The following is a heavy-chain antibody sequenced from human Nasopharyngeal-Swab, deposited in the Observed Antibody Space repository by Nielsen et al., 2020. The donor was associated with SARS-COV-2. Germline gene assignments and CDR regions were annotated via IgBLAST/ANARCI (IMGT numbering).Heavy chain of an antibody. V-gene: IGHV3-11*06. D-gene: IGHD3-9*01. CDR3: ARVGILTDGDY. J-gene: IGHJ4*02. CDR2: ISSSSSYI. CDR1: GFTFSDYY. Sequence: GGSLRLSCAASGFTFSDYYMSWIRQAPGKGLEWVSSISSSSSYIYYADSVKGRFTISRDNAKNSLYLQMNSLRAEDTAVYYCARVGILTDGDYWGQGTLVTVSS.